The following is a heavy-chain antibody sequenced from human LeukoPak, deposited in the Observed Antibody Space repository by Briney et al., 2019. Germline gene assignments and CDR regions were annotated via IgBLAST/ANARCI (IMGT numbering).Heavy chain of an antibody. Sequence: PGGSLRLSCAASGFTFSSYGMHWVRQAPGKGLEWVSVIYSGGSTYYADSVKGRFTISRDNSKNTLYLQMNSLRAEDTAVYYCAREKVTMVRGLFDPWGQGTLVTVSS. CDR2: IYSGGST. D-gene: IGHD3-10*01. CDR1: GFTFSSYG. J-gene: IGHJ5*02. V-gene: IGHV3-NL1*01. CDR3: AREKVTMVRGLFDP.